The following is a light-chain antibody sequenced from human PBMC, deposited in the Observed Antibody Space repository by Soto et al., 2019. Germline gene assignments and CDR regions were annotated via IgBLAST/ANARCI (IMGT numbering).Light chain of an antibody. J-gene: IGKJ2*01. CDR1: QSVSSSH. CDR3: QQYDKWPYT. CDR2: AAS. V-gene: IGKV3-20*01. Sequence: EIVLTQSPGTLSLSPGERATLSCRASQSVSSSHLAWYQHKPGQAPRLLIYAASSRATGSPDRFSGGGSGTDFTLTISRLEPEDGATYYCQQYDKWPYTFGQGTDLEIK.